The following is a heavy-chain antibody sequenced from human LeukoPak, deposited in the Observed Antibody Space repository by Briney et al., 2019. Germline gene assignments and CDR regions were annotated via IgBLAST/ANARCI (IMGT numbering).Heavy chain of an antibody. CDR1: GFTFSSYA. CDR2: ISGSGTST. D-gene: IGHD3-22*01. Sequence: GESLRLSCAASGFTFSSYAMSWVRQAPGKGLEWVSGISGSGTSTSNADPVKGRFTSSRDNPRNTLYLQMNSLRAEDTALYYCAIMHPYYDGNGYWVQWGQGTLVTVSS. V-gene: IGHV3-23*01. J-gene: IGHJ4*02. CDR3: AIMHPYYDGNGYWVQ.